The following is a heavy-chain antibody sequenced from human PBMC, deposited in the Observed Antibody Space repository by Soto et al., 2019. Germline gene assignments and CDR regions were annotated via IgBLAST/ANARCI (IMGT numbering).Heavy chain of an antibody. CDR3: ARAGSSWYLDHYYYYMDV. Sequence: GASVKVSCKSSGYTFTSYDINWVRQATGQGLEWMGWMNPNSGNTGYAQKFQGRVTMTRNTSISTAYMELSSLRSEDTAVYYCARAGSSWYLDHYYYYMDVWGKGTTVTVSS. J-gene: IGHJ6*03. CDR1: GYTFTSYD. D-gene: IGHD6-13*01. V-gene: IGHV1-8*01. CDR2: MNPNSGNT.